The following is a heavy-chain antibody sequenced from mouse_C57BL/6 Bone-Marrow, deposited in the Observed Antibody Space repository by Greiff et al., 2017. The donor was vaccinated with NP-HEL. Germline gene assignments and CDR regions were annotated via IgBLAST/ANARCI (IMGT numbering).Heavy chain of an antibody. J-gene: IGHJ3*01. Sequence: EVQRVESGGGLVKPGGSLKLSCAASGFTFSSYAMSWVRQTPEKRLEWVATISAGGSYTYYPDNVKGRITISRDNAKNNLYLQRSHLKSEDTAMYYCARDGYYGSSLWFAYWGQGTLVTVSA. V-gene: IGHV5-4*01. CDR2: ISAGGSYT. CDR1: GFTFSSYA. CDR3: ARDGYYGSSLWFAY. D-gene: IGHD1-1*01.